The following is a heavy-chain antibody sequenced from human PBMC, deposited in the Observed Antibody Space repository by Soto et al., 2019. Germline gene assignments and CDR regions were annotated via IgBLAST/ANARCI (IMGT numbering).Heavy chain of an antibody. V-gene: IGHV4-4*07. J-gene: IGHJ6*02. CDR3: ARGSRYSGYNYSGMDV. CDR1: VGSLHRYY. D-gene: IGHD5-12*01. CDR2: IYFRGET. Sequence: KTSETLHLTCTVFVGSLHRYYSPSLPLTTGKGREWSGRIYFRGETNYNTALRSRLTMSGDTSKAQFSLKLSSVTAAATAVYYCARGSRYSGYNYSGMDVWGQGTTVTVSS.